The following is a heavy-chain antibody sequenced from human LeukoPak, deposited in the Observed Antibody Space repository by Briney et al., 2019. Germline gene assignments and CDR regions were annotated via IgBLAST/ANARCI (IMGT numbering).Heavy chain of an antibody. D-gene: IGHD3-22*01. Sequence: ASVKVSCKASGYTFTSYYMHWVQQAPGKGLEWMGLVDPEDGETIYAEKFQGRVTITADTSTDTAYMELSSLRSEDTAVYYCATAMYYYDSSGYYSSYFDYWGQGTLVTVSS. V-gene: IGHV1-69-2*01. CDR2: VDPEDGET. CDR1: GYTFTSYY. CDR3: ATAMYYYDSSGYYSSYFDY. J-gene: IGHJ4*02.